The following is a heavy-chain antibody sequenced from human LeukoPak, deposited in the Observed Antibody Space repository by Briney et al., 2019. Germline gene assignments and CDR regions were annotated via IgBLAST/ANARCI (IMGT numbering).Heavy chain of an antibody. D-gene: IGHD2-15*01. J-gene: IGHJ5*02. V-gene: IGHV5-51*01. CDR2: IYPADSDI. CDR3: ARQEYCSGASCYTWFDP. CDR1: GYSFTSYW. Sequence: GESLKISCKGSGYSFTSYWIAWVRQMPGKGLEWMGIIYPADSDIRYSPSFQGRVTISADKSISTAYLQWNSLKASDTAMYYCARQEYCSGASCYTWFDPWGQGTLVTVSS.